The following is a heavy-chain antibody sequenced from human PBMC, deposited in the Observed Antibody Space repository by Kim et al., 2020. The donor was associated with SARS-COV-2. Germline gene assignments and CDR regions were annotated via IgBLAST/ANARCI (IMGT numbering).Heavy chain of an antibody. V-gene: IGHV6-1*01. CDR2: TYYRAKSYN. Sequence: AAWDRSRQYQSRGLEWLGRTYYRAKSYNDYAVTVKSRITINPDTSKNQFSLQLNSVTPEDTAVYYCARAPEYYDFWSGYYDFDYWGQGTLAT. CDR3: ARAPEYYDFWSGYYDFDY. J-gene: IGHJ4*02. D-gene: IGHD3-3*01. CDR1: AA.